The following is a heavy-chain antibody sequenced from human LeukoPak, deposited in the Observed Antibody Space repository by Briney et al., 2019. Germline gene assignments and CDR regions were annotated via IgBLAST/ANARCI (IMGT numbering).Heavy chain of an antibody. CDR3: VRDDYGSGTYYY. CDR2: ISSSGSTT. V-gene: IGHV3-11*01. CDR1: GFTFTDYH. D-gene: IGHD3-10*01. Sequence: PGGSLRLSCAASGFTFTDYHMSWIRQAPGKGLEWVSHISSSGSTTYYADSVKDRFTISRDNAKTSLYLQTNSLRAEDTAVYYCVRDDYGSGTYYYWGQGTLVTVSS. J-gene: IGHJ4*02.